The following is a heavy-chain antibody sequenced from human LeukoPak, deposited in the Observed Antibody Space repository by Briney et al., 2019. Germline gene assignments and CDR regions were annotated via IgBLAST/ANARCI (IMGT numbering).Heavy chain of an antibody. Sequence: GGSLRLSCAASGFTFSSYAMHWVRQAPGKGLEWVAVISYDGSNKYYADSVKGRFTISRDNSKNTLYLQMNSLRAEDTAVYYCARGKGCSSTSCPYGMDVWGKGTTVTVSS. D-gene: IGHD2-2*01. CDR2: ISYDGSNK. CDR1: GFTFSSYA. CDR3: ARGKGCSSTSCPYGMDV. V-gene: IGHV3-30-3*01. J-gene: IGHJ6*04.